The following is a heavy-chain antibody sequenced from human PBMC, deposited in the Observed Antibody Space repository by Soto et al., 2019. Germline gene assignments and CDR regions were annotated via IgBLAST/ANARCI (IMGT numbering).Heavy chain of an antibody. D-gene: IGHD6-19*01. CDR3: ARDDIPGRAVAIYGMDV. CDR1: RFTFSNYG. V-gene: IGHV3-33*01. Sequence: VGSLRLSCAASRFTFSNYGMHWVRQAPGKGLEWVAVIWYDGSNKYYADSVKGRFTISRDNSKNTLYLQMNSLRAEDTAVYYCARDDIPGRAVAIYGMDVRGQGTTVTVSS. J-gene: IGHJ6*02. CDR2: IWYDGSNK.